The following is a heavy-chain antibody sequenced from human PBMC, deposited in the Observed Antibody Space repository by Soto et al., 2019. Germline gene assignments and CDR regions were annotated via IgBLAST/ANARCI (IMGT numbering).Heavy chain of an antibody. J-gene: IGHJ4*02. CDR1: GGSFSGYY. D-gene: IGHD6-13*01. V-gene: IGHV4-34*01. Sequence: PSETLSLTCAVYGGSFSGYYWSWIRQPPGKGLEWIGSIYHSGITSYNPSLKSRVTISVDTSRNQFSLELNSVTAADTAVYYCARDQYSSSYLVSAYWGQGALVTVSS. CDR3: ARDQYSSSYLVSAY. CDR2: IYHSGIT.